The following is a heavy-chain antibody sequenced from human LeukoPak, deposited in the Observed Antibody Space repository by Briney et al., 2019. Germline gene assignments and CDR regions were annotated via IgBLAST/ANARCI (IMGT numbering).Heavy chain of an antibody. CDR2: IKQDGSEK. Sequence: GGSLRLSCAASGFIFSNFWMSWVRQAPGKGLEWVANIKQDGSEKYYVDSVKGRFSISRDNAKNSLYLQMNSLRAEDTAVYYCVRAYTMVRGVNHFDYWGQGTLVTVSS. V-gene: IGHV3-7*01. J-gene: IGHJ4*02. CDR1: GFIFSNFW. D-gene: IGHD3-10*01. CDR3: VRAYTMVRGVNHFDY.